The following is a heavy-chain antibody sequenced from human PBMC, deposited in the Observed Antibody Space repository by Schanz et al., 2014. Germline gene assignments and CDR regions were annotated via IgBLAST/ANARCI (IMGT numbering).Heavy chain of an antibody. CDR3: ASDGSGRYTGFDY. CDR2: INPYSGAT. V-gene: IGHV1-2*02. CDR1: GYSFAAFF. D-gene: IGHD1-26*01. J-gene: IGHJ4*02. Sequence: QVQLVQSGAEVRKPGASVRVSCKASGYSFAAFFIHWVRQTPGQGLEWMGCINPYSGATYYAQKFQGRVTLTSDTSISTAYMELWRLGSEDTAMYYCASDGSGRYTGFDYWGQGTLVTVSS.